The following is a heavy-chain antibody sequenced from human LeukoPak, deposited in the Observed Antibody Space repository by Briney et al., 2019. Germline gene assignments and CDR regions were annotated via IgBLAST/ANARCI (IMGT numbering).Heavy chain of an antibody. CDR3: ARAHYEYFDY. D-gene: IGHD3-22*01. CDR1: GGFISSYY. CDR2: IYYSGST. Sequence: SETLSLNCTVSGGFISSYYWSWIRQPPGKGLEWIGYIYYSGSTNYNPSLKSRVTISVDTSKNQFSLKLSSVTAADTAVYYCARAHYEYFDYWGQGALVTVSS. J-gene: IGHJ4*02. V-gene: IGHV4-59*01.